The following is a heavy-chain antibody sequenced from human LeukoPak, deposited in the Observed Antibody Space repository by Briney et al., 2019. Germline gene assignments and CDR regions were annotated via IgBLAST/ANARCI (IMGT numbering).Heavy chain of an antibody. J-gene: IGHJ1*01. V-gene: IGHV1-2*02. CDR2: INPNSGGT. CDR3: ARDLDSSGWSHFQH. CDR1: GYMFSDYY. Sequence: ASVKVSCKASGYMFSDYYMHWVRQAPGQGLEWMGWINPNSGGTNYGQKFQGRVTMTRDTSISTAYMELSRLRSDDTAVYYCARDLDSSGWSHFQHWGQGTLVTVSS. D-gene: IGHD6-19*01.